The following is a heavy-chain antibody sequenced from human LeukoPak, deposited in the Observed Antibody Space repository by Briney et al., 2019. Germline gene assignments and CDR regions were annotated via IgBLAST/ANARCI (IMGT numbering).Heavy chain of an antibody. D-gene: IGHD3-22*01. CDR2: INPNSGGT. CDR1: GYTFTGYY. CDR3: ARDGDPYYYDSSGYLHPLRY. V-gene: IGHV1-2*02. Sequence: ASVKVSCKASGYTFTGYYMHWVRQAPGQGLEWMGWINPNSGGTNYAQKFQGRVTMTRDTSISTAYVELSRLRSDDTAVYYCARDGDPYYYDSSGYLHPLRYWGQGTLVTVSS. J-gene: IGHJ4*02.